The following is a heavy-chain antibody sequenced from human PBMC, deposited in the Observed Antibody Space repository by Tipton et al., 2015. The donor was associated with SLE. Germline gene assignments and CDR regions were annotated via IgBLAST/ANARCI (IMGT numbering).Heavy chain of an antibody. V-gene: IGHV4-61*09. CDR2: IYTSGSS. CDR1: GGSISSGSYY. D-gene: IGHD2-15*01. J-gene: IGHJ6*02. Sequence: TLSLTCTVSGGSISSGSYYWSWIRQPAGKGLEWIGHIYTSGSSNYNPSLQSRVTMSVDTSKNQFSLKLNSVTAADTAVYYCARGGCSGVSCYPYYYGMDVWGQGTTVTVSS. CDR3: ARGGCSGVSCYPYYYGMDV.